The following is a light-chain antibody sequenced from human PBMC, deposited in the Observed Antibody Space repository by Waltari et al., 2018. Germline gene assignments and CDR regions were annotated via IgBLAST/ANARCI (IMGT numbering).Light chain of an antibody. J-gene: IGKJ2*01. V-gene: IGKV3-20*01. CDR3: QQYGSSLPVYT. Sequence: EIVLKQSPGTLSLSPGERATLSCRASQSVSSSYLAWYQQKPGQAPRLLIYGASSRATGIPDRFSGSGSGTDFTLTISRLEPEDFAVYYCQQYGSSLPVYTFGQGTKLEIK. CDR1: QSVSSSY. CDR2: GAS.